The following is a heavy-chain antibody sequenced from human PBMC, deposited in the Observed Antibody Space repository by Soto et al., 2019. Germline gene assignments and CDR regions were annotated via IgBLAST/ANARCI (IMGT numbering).Heavy chain of an antibody. CDR3: ARGSVPSRGVFGY. J-gene: IGHJ4*02. CDR1: GRAFSVTY. CDR2: INHSGSS. D-gene: IGHD2-2*01. Sequence: SDPLSHTYRDSGRAFSVTYWTRIRQPTGKGLEWIAEINHSGSSNYNPSLRSRVTISIDTAKNQFSLRLNSVTAADTAVYYCARGSVPSRGVFGYWGEGTQVT. V-gene: IGHV4-34*01.